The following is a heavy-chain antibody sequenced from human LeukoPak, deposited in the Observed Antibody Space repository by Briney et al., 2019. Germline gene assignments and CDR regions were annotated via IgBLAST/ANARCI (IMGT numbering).Heavy chain of an antibody. V-gene: IGHV3-11*06. J-gene: IGHJ5*02. CDR2: ISGVTR. D-gene: IGHD5-18*01. Sequence: GGSLRLSCAASGFNLSDYYMSWLRQAPGKGLEWVAYISGVTREYADSVKSRFTIYRDNAKNSLYLQMNSLRADDTAVYYCARSRGGYSYGSWGQGTLVTVSS. CDR1: GFNLSDYY. CDR3: ARSRGGYSYGS.